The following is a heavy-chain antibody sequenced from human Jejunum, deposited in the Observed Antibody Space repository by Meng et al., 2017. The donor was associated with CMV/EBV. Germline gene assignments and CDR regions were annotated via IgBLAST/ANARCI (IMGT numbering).Heavy chain of an antibody. CDR2: IYRGDDK. J-gene: IGHJ4*02. D-gene: IGHD1-26*01. V-gene: IGHV2-5*02. CDR3: AHFVGGYYPSRPDY. CDR1: GFSPSSSGEG. Sequence: QVPLKESVPTLVKPQQTLTLTCSFSGFSPSSSGEGVGWIRQPPGKALEWLALIYRGDDKRYSPSLNSRLTIAKDTSKNEVVLTLTNMGPIDTGTYYCAHFVGGYYPSRPDYWGQGTLVTVSS.